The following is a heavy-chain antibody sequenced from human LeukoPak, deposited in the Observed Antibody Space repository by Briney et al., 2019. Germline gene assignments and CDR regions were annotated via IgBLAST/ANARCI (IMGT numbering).Heavy chain of an antibody. J-gene: IGHJ1*01. CDR3: ATGMENYDGSGYYSYFQH. V-gene: IGHV3-49*04. CDR1: GFTFGDYA. CDR2: IRSKAYGGTT. Sequence: PGRSLRLSCTASGFTFGDYAMSWVRQAPGKGLEWVGFIRSKAYGGTTEYAASVKGRFTISRDDSKSIAYLQMNSLKTEDTAVYYCATGMENYDGSGYYSYFQHWGQGTLVTDSS. D-gene: IGHD3-22*01.